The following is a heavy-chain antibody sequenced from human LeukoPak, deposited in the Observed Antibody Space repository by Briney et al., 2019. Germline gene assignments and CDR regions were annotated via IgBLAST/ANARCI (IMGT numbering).Heavy chain of an antibody. CDR1: NGSFSGYY. CDR3: ARDQYYGGYHWFDP. Sequence: SETLSLTCAVYNGSFSGYYWSWIRQPPGKGLEWIGYIYYSGSTNYNPSLKSRVTISVDTSKNQFSLKLSSVTAADTAVYYCARDQYYGGYHWFDPWGQGTLVTVSS. V-gene: IGHV4-59*01. CDR2: IYYSGST. J-gene: IGHJ5*02. D-gene: IGHD4-17*01.